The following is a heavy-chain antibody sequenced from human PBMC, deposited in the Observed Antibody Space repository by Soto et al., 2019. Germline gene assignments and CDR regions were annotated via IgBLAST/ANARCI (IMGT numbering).Heavy chain of an antibody. CDR2: IYTSGST. Sequence: KPSETLSLTCTVSGGSISSYYWSWIRQPAGKGLEWIGRIYTSGSTNYNPSLKSRVTMSVDTSKNQFSLKLSSVTAADTAVYYCARGSQYDFWSGYYYGMDVWGQGTTVTVSS. J-gene: IGHJ6*02. CDR1: GGSISSYY. D-gene: IGHD3-3*01. V-gene: IGHV4-4*07. CDR3: ARGSQYDFWSGYYYGMDV.